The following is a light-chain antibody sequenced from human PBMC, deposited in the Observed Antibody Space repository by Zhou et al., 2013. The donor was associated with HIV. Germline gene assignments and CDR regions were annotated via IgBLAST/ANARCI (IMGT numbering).Light chain of an antibody. CDR1: QAITND. Sequence: EVVMTQSPATLSVSLGERVTLSCRASQAITNDVAWYQQKRGQAPRVLLYGAVTRVAGVPARFSGSGSGTDFTLTIGTLEAEDFAVYYCQQRSSWPITFGQGTRLEIK. CDR3: QQRSSWPIT. CDR2: GAV. V-gene: IGKV3D-11*01. J-gene: IGKJ5*01.